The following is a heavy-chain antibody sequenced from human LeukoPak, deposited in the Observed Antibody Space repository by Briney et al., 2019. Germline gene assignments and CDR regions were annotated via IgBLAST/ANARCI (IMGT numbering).Heavy chain of an antibody. CDR1: GGTFSSYA. Sequence: SVKVSCKASGGTFSSYAISWVRQAPGQGLEWMGGIIPIFGTANYAQKFQGRVTITADKSTGTAYMELSSLRSEDTAVYYCARALRDGYNHNWFDPWGQGTLVTVSS. D-gene: IGHD5-24*01. CDR3: ARALRDGYNHNWFDP. CDR2: IIPIFGTA. V-gene: IGHV1-69*06. J-gene: IGHJ5*02.